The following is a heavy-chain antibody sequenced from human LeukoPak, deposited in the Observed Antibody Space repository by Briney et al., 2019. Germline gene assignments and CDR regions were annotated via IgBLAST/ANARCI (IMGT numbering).Heavy chain of an antibody. J-gene: IGHJ4*02. CDR1: GGTFSNYA. V-gene: IGHV1-69*13. Sequence: SVKVSCKASGGTFSNYAINWVRQAPGQGLEWMGGIIPIFGTANYAQKFQGRVTITADESTSTAYMELSSLRSEDTAVYYCAAAAAGRNPADYWGQGTLVTVSS. CDR3: AAAAAGRNPADY. D-gene: IGHD6-13*01. CDR2: IIPIFGTA.